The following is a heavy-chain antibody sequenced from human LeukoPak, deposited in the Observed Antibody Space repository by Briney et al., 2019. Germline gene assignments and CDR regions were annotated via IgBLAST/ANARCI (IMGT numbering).Heavy chain of an antibody. Sequence: PSETLSLTCAVYGGSFSGYYWSWIRQPPGKGLEWIGEINHSGSTNYNPSLKSRVTISVDTSKNQFSLKLSSVTAADTAVYYCARTRISGSYYIHWGQGTLVTVSS. CDR3: ARTRISGSYYIH. D-gene: IGHD1-26*01. CDR2: INHSGST. V-gene: IGHV4-34*01. J-gene: IGHJ4*02. CDR1: GGSFSGYY.